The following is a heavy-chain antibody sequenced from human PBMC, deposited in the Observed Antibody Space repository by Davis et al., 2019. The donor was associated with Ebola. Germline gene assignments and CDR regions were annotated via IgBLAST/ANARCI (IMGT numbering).Heavy chain of an antibody. D-gene: IGHD2-2*01. Sequence: PGGSLRLSCAASGFTFSGYAMSWVRQAPGKGLEWVSAISGSGGRTYYADSVRGRFTISRDNSRNTLYLQMNSLTAEDTAVYYCAKETAAIPTRTDYWGQGTLVTVS. CDR1: GFTFSGYA. V-gene: IGHV3-23*01. CDR3: AKETAAIPTRTDY. J-gene: IGHJ4*02. CDR2: ISGSGGRT.